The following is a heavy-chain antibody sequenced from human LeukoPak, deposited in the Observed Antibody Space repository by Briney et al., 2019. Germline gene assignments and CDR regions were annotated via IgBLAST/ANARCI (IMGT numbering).Heavy chain of an antibody. CDR1: GFSFNTYS. J-gene: IGHJ4*02. V-gene: IGHV3-48*04. CDR3: ARTAAGHFDD. Sequence: GGSLRLSCAASGFSFNTYSMNWVRQAPGKGLEWLSYIGSSSSTIYYADSVKGRFTISRDNAKNSLYLLMNSLRAEDTAVYYCARTAAGHFDDWGQGTLVTVSS. D-gene: IGHD6-13*01. CDR2: IGSSSSTI.